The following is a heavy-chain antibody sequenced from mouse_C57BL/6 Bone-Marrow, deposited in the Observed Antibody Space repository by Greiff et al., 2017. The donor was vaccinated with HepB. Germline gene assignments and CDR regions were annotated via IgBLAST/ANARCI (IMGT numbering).Heavy chain of an antibody. Sequence: QVQLKESGPGLVAPSQSLSITCTVSGFSLTSYAISWVRQPPGKGLEWLGAIWTGGGTNYNSALKSRLSISKDNSKSQVFLKMNSLQTDDTARYDCARSTVVAYYFDYWGQGTTLTVSS. D-gene: IGHD1-1*01. CDR2: IWTGGGT. V-gene: IGHV2-9-1*01. CDR3: ARSTVVAYYFDY. CDR1: GFSLTSYA. J-gene: IGHJ2*01.